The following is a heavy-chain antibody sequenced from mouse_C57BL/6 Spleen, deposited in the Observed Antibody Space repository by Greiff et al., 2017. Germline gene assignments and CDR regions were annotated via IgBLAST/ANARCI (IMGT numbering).Heavy chain of an antibody. CDR1: GYTFTSYG. Sequence: VMLVESGAELARPGASVKLSCKASGYTFTSYGISWVKQRTGQGLEWIGEIYPRSGNTYYNEKFKGKATLTADKSSSTAYMELRSLTSEDSAVYFCAYYGSGYWYFDVWGTGTTVTVSS. CDR3: AYYGSGYWYFDV. D-gene: IGHD1-1*01. CDR2: IYPRSGNT. J-gene: IGHJ1*03. V-gene: IGHV1-81*01.